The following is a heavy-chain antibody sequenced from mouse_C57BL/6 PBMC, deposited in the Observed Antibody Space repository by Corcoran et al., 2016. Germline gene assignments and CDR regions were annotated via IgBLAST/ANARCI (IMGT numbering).Heavy chain of an antibody. Sequence: QVQLQQPGAELVKPGASVKMSCKASGYTFTSYWITWVKQRPGQGLEWIGDIYPGSGSTNYNEKFKSKATLTVDTSSSTAYMQLSSLTSEDSAVYYCARRVIGPGYFDVWGTGTTVTVSS. CDR2: IYPGSGST. V-gene: IGHV1-55*01. D-gene: IGHD2-1*01. J-gene: IGHJ1*03. CDR3: ARRVIGPGYFDV. CDR1: GYTFTSYW.